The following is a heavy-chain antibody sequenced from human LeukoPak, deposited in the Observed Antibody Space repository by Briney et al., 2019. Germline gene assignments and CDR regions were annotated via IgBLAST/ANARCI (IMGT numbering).Heavy chain of an antibody. Sequence: ASVKVSCKASGGTFSRYALSWVRQAPGQGLEWMGRITTYNGNTNSAQKLQGRVTMTTDTSTSTAYMDLRGLRSDDTAVYYCARGYDYGDYVGDFDYWGQGTLVTVSS. CDR3: ARGYDYGDYVGDFDY. J-gene: IGHJ4*02. CDR2: ITTYNGNT. D-gene: IGHD4-17*01. V-gene: IGHV1-18*01. CDR1: GGTFSRYA.